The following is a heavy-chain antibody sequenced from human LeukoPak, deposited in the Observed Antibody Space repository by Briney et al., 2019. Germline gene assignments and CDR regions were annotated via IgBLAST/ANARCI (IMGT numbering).Heavy chain of an antibody. CDR1: GFTFSSYS. J-gene: IGHJ4*02. D-gene: IGHD6-6*01. CDR3: ARDSGYSSSSEGDY. Sequence: KSGGSLRLSCAASGFTFSSYSMNWVRQAPGKGLEWVSSISSSSSYIYYADSVKGRFTISRDNAKNSLYLQMNSLRAEDTAVYYCARDSGYSSSSEGDYWGQGTLVTVSS. V-gene: IGHV3-21*01. CDR2: ISSSSSYI.